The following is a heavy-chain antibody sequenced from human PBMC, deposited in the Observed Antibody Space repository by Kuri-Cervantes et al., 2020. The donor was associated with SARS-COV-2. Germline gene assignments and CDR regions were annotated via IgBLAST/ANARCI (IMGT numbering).Heavy chain of an antibody. CDR2: IDTSSRT. D-gene: IGHD6-13*01. J-gene: IGHJ4*02. Sequence: AETLSLTCTVSGGSISSSYSNWIRQPAGKGLEWIGHIDTSSRTNYTPPLKSRVTMSIVTSKTQFSLNLSSVTAADTAVYYCARDLCIAAAGSWGYFDYWGQGTLVTVSS. CDR3: ARDLCIAAAGSWGYFDY. CDR1: GGSISSSY. V-gene: IGHV4-4*07.